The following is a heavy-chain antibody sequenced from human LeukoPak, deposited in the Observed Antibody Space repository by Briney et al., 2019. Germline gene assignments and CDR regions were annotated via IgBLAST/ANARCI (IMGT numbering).Heavy chain of an antibody. Sequence: GGSLRLSCAASGFTFDDYAMHWVRQAPGKGLEWVSGISWNSGSIGYADSVKGRFTTSRDNAKNSLYLQMNSLRAEDTAVYYCASGMRVGPNIWGQGTLVTVSS. J-gene: IGHJ4*02. CDR1: GFTFDDYA. CDR3: ASGMRVGPNI. D-gene: IGHD1-26*01. CDR2: ISWNSGSI. V-gene: IGHV3-9*01.